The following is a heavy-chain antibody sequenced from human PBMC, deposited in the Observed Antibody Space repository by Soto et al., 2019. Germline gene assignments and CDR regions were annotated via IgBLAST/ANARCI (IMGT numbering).Heavy chain of an antibody. CDR2: IYPGDSDT. D-gene: IGHD3-22*01. CDR1: GYIFTSYW. Sequence: GESLKISCKASGYIFTSYWIGWVRQMPGKGLEWMGIIYPGDSDTRYSPSFQGQVTISADKSISTAYLQWSSLKASDTVIFYCAKPGDYYDSSGYDAFDIWGQGTMVTVSS. CDR3: AKPGDYYDSSGYDAFDI. J-gene: IGHJ3*02. V-gene: IGHV5-51*01.